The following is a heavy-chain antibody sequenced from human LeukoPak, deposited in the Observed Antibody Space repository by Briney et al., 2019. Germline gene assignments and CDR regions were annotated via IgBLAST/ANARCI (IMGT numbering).Heavy chain of an antibody. CDR1: GGSISSYY. Sequence: SETLSLTCTVSGGSISSYYWSWIRQPPGKGLEWIGYISYSASTNYNPSLKSRVTISVDTSKNQFSLKLSSVTAADTAVYYCARVSRYSSSWYDFDYWGQGTLGTVSS. V-gene: IGHV4-59*01. J-gene: IGHJ4*02. CDR3: ARVSRYSSSWYDFDY. D-gene: IGHD6-13*01. CDR2: ISYSAST.